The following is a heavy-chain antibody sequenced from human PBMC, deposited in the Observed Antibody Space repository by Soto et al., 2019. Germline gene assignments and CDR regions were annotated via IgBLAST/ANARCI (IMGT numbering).Heavy chain of an antibody. V-gene: IGHV1-46*01. CDR1: GYTFTNYY. CDR3: VRELSGGYFDY. D-gene: IGHD3-10*01. CDR2: IYPVSGDT. Sequence: EASVKVSCKASGYTFTNYYMHWVRQAPGQGLEYMGIIYPVSGDTQYSQRFQGRVTMTRDTSTSTVYMDLSSLASDDTAVYYCVRELSGGYFDYWGQGTLVTVSS. J-gene: IGHJ4*02.